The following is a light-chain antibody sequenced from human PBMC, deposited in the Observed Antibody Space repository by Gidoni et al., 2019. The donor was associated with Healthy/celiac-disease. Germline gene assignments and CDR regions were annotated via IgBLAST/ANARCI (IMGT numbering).Light chain of an antibody. CDR2: AAS. J-gene: IGKJ5*01. V-gene: IGKV1-9*01. Sequence: DIQFTQSPSFLSASVGDRVTITCRASQRISSYLAWYQQKPGKAPKLLIYAASTLQSGVPSRFSGSGAGTEFTLTISSLQPEDFATYYCQQLNSYPITFGQGTRLEIK. CDR1: QRISSY. CDR3: QQLNSYPIT.